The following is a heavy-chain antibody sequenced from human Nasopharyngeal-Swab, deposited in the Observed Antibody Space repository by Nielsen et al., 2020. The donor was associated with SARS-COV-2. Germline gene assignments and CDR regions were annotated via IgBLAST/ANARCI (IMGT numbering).Heavy chain of an antibody. CDR3: ARAGGNTIFGVVTTIAALDY. D-gene: IGHD3-3*01. Sequence: SETLSLTCTVSGGSISSGGYYWSWIRQHPGKGLEWIGYIYYSGSTYYNPSLKSRVTISVDTSKNQFSLKLSSVTAADTAVYYCARAGGNTIFGVVTTIAALDYWGQGTLVTVPS. J-gene: IGHJ4*02. V-gene: IGHV4-31*03. CDR2: IYYSGST. CDR1: GGSISSGGYY.